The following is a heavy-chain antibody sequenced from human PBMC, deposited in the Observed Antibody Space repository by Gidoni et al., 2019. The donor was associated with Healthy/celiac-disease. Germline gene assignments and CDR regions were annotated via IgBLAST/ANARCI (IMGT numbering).Heavy chain of an antibody. CDR2: IKQAGSEK. CDR1: GFTFSSYW. V-gene: IGHV3-7*04. J-gene: IGHJ4*02. Sequence: EVQRVESGGGVVQPGGSRRLPCAAAGFTFSSYWMSWVRQAPGKGLEWVANIKQAGSEKYYVDSVKGRFTISRDNAKNSLYLQMNSLRAEDTAVYYCARGSSQFDYWGQGTLVTVSS. CDR3: ARGSSQFDY.